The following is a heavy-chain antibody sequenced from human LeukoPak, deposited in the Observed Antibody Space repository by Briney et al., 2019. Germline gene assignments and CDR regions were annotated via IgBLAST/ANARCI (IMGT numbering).Heavy chain of an antibody. CDR1: GYSISSGYY. Sequence: SETLSLTCAVSGYSISSGYYWGWIRQPPGKGLEWIGSIYHSGSTYYNPSLKSRVTISVDTSKNQFSLKLSSVTAADTAVYYCAQRRRWLQFNYFDYWGQGTLVTVSS. V-gene: IGHV4-38-2*01. D-gene: IGHD5-24*01. CDR3: AQRRRWLQFNYFDY. J-gene: IGHJ4*02. CDR2: IYHSGST.